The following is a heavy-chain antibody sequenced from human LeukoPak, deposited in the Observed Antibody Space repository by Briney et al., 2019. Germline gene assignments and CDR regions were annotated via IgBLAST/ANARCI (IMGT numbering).Heavy chain of an antibody. J-gene: IGHJ4*02. D-gene: IGHD6-19*01. V-gene: IGHV3-66*01. CDR1: GFSVSSNY. CDR3: ARDASSGWRYYFDY. CDR2: IYSGGNT. Sequence: GGSLRLSCAASGFSVSSNYMSWVRQAPGKGLEWVSVIYSGGNTYYADSVKGRFIISRDNSRNTVYLQMNSLRAEDTAVYYCARDASSGWRYYFDYWGQGTLVTVSS.